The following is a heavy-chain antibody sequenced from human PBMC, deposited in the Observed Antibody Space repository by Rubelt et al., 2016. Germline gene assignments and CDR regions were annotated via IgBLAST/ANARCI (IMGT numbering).Heavy chain of an antibody. V-gene: IGHV4-59*08. D-gene: IGHD3-9*01. Sequence: QVQLQESGPGLVKPSETLSLTCTVSGGSISSYYWSWIRQPPGKGLEWIGYIYYSGSTNYNPSLKSRVTISVDTSKNQVCLKLSSVTAADTAVYYCATTTLRHPTNYDILTGYNYWGQGTLVTVSS. J-gene: IGHJ4*02. CDR3: ATTTLRHPTNYDILTGYNY. CDR2: IYYSGST. CDR1: GGSISSYY.